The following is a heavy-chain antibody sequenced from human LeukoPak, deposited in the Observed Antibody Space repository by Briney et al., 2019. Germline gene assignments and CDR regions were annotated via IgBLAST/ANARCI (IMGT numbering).Heavy chain of an antibody. D-gene: IGHD5-18*01. CDR3: ARKVRGYSYGRGIDY. CDR2: IYYSGST. V-gene: IGHV4-39*01. CDR1: GGSISSSSYY. Sequence: SETLSLTCTVSGGSISSSSYYWGWIRQPPGKGLEWIVSIYYSGSTYYNPSLKSRVTISVDTSKNQFSLILSSVTAADRAVYYCARKVRGYSYGRGIDYWGQGTLVTVSS. J-gene: IGHJ4*02.